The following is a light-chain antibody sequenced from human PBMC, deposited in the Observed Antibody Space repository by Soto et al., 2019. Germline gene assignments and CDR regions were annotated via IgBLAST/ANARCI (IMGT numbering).Light chain of an antibody. J-gene: IGKJ3*01. CDR1: QSLLHSNKNNY. V-gene: IGKV2-28*01. Sequence: DIVMTQSPLSLPVTPGEPASISCRSSQSLLHSNKNNYLDWYLQKPGQSPQLLIYLGSNRASGVPDRFSGSGSGTDFILKISRVEAEDVVFYFCMQALQTPFTFGPGTKVEIK. CDR2: LGS. CDR3: MQALQTPFT.